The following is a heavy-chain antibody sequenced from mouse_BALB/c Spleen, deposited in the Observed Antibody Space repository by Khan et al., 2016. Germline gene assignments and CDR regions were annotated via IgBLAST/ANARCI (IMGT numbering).Heavy chain of an antibody. J-gene: IGHJ4*01. V-gene: IGHV1S135*01. Sequence: VRLQQSGPELVKPGASVKVSCRASGYAFTSYTMYWVKQSHGKGLEWIGYIDPYNGGTSYNQKFKGKATLTVDKSSSTAYMHLNSLTSEDSAVYYCASDLLWYAMDYWGQGTSVTVSS. CDR1: GYAFTSYT. D-gene: IGHD2-1*01. CDR3: ASDLLWYAMDY. CDR2: IDPYNGGT.